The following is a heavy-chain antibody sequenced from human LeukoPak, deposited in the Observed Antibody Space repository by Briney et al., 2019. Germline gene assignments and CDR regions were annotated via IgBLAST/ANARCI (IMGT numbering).Heavy chain of an antibody. D-gene: IGHD3-22*01. CDR3: AMGSSALTRYSSGWEGLFDN. Sequence: GGSLRLSCAASGFTFTRYWMSWVRQAPGKGLEWVANIKQDGSEKYYMDSVKGRFTISRDNDKNSLYVQMNTLRRDDTAVYYCAMGSSALTRYSSGWEGLFDNWGQGTLVTVSS. V-gene: IGHV3-7*01. J-gene: IGHJ4*02. CDR2: IKQDGSEK. CDR1: GFTFTRYW.